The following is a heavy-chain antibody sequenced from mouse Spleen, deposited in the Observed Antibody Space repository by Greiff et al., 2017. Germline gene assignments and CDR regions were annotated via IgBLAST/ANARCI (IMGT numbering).Heavy chain of an antibody. Sequence: QVQLQQSGAELARPGASVKLSCKASGYTFTSYGISWVKQRPGQGLEWIGEIYPRSGNTYYNEKFKGKATLTADKSSSTAYMELRSLTSEDSAVYFCARRDGNYLYYAMDYWGQGTSVTGSS. J-gene: IGHJ4*01. V-gene: IGHV1-81*01. CDR2: IYPRSGNT. D-gene: IGHD2-1*01. CDR3: ARRDGNYLYYAMDY. CDR1: GYTFTSYG.